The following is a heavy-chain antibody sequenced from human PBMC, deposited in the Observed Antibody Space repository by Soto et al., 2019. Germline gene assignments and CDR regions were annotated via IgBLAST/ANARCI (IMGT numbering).Heavy chain of an antibody. J-gene: IGHJ4*02. CDR2: ISGSGSNT. CDR3: AKSIRTTLSVYDY. CDR1: GFTFTSFT. D-gene: IGHD4-17*01. V-gene: IGHV3-23*01. Sequence: EVQLLHSGGGLVQRGGSLRLSCAASGFTFTSFTMNWVRQAPGKGLEWVSAISGSGSNTYDVGSVRGRFTISRDNSMNMLYLQMNSLRRDDTAVYFCAKSIRTTLSVYDYWGQGALVTVSS.